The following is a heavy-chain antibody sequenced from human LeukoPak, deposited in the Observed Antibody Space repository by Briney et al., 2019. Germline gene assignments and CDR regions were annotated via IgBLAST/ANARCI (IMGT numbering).Heavy chain of an antibody. CDR2: IYYSGST. D-gene: IGHD2-15*01. CDR1: GGSISSYY. J-gene: IGHJ4*02. Sequence: KASETLSLTCTVSGGSISSYYWSWIRQPPGKGLEWIGYIYYSGSTNYNPSLKSRVTISVDTSKNQFSLKLSSVTAADTAVYYCARHPGYCSGGSCYSENFDYWGQGTLVTVSS. CDR3: ARHPGYCSGGSCYSENFDY. V-gene: IGHV4-59*08.